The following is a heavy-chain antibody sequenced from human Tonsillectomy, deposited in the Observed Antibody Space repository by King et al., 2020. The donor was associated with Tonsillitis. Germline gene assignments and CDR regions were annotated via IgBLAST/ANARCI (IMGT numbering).Heavy chain of an antibody. CDR2: ISWNSGSI. CDR3: AKALGEEHLLLGGVYYYYGMDV. J-gene: IGHJ6*02. Sequence: VQLVESGGGLVQPGRSLRLSCAASGFTFDDYAMHWVRQAPGKGLEWVSGISWNSGSICYADSVKGRFTISRDNAKNSLYLQMNSLRAEDTALYYCAKALGEEHLLLGGVYYYYGMDVWGQGTTVTVSS. D-gene: IGHD2-21*02. V-gene: IGHV3-9*01. CDR1: GFTFDDYA.